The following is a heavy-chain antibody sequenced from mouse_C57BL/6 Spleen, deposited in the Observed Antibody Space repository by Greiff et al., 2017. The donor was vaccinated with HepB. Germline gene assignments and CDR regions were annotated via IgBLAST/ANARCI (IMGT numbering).Heavy chain of an antibody. CDR3: ARSPGGY. V-gene: IGHV1-59*01. CDR1: GYTFTSYW. Sequence: QVQLQQSGAELVRPGTSVKLSCKASGYTFTSYWMHWVKQRPGQGLEWIGVIDPSDSYTNYNQKFKGKATLTVDTSSSTAYMQLSSLTSEDSAVYYCARSPGGYWGQGTTLTVSS. J-gene: IGHJ2*01. CDR2: IDPSDSYT.